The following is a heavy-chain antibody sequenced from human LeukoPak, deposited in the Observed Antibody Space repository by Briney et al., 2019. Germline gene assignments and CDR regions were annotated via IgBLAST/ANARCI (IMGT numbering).Heavy chain of an antibody. J-gene: IGHJ6*02. V-gene: IGHV1-69*04. CDR2: IIPILGIA. Sequence: SVKVSCKASGGTFSSYTISWVRQAPGQGLEWMGRIIPILGIANYARKFQGRVTITADKSTSTAYMELSSLRSEDTAVYYCARDGKVPAAIYYYYYGMDVWGQGTTVTVSS. D-gene: IGHD2-2*02. CDR1: GGTFSSYT. CDR3: ARDGKVPAAIYYYYYGMDV.